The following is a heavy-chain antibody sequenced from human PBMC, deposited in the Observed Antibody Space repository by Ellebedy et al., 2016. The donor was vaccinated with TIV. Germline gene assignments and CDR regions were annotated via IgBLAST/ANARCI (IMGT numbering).Heavy chain of an antibody. CDR1: GGSISSGGNY. CDR2: IYSSGST. V-gene: IGHV4-31*03. J-gene: IGHJ4*02. Sequence: SETLSLTXTVSGGSISSGGNYWSWIRQLPGQGLEWIGYIYSSGSTYYNPSLSSRLTISVDTSKNQFSLKLTSVTAADTAVYYCARHPELTDTDMRKRFYFDYWGQGALVTVAS. D-gene: IGHD5-18*01. CDR3: ARHPELTDTDMRKRFYFDY.